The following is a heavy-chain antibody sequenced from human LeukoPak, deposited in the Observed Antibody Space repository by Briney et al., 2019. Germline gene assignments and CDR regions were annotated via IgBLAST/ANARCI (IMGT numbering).Heavy chain of an antibody. CDR3: ARESYCSSTPCDAFDI. Sequence: PGGSLRLSCAASGFTFSSYSMNWVRQAPGKGLEWVSSISSSSSCIYYADSVKGRFTISRDNAKNSLYLQMNSLRAEDTAVYYCARESYCSSTPCDAFDIWGQGTMVTVSS. V-gene: IGHV3-21*01. D-gene: IGHD2-2*01. CDR2: ISSSSSCI. J-gene: IGHJ3*02. CDR1: GFTFSSYS.